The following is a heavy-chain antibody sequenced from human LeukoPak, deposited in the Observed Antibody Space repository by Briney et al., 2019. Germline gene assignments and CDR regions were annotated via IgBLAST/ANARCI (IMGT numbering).Heavy chain of an antibody. J-gene: IGHJ3*02. V-gene: IGHV3-21*01. CDR3: ARDAGSGDDAFDI. CDR2: ISSSSSYI. D-gene: IGHD2-15*01. Sequence: PGGSLRLSCAASGFTFSSDSMNWVRQAPGRGLEWVSSISSSSSYIYYADSVEGRFTISRDNAKNSLYLQMNSLRAEDTAVYYCARDAGSGDDAFDIWGQGTMVTVSS. CDR1: GFTFSSDS.